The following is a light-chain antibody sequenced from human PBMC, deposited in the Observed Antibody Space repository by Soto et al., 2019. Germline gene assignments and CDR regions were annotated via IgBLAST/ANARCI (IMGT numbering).Light chain of an antibody. CDR1: SSNIGAGLD. CDR3: QSYDNSLGGVV. V-gene: IGLV1-40*01. CDR2: VYN. J-gene: IGLJ2*01. Sequence: QLVLTQPPSVSGAPGQRVTISCTGSSSNIGAGLDVQWYQQLPGTAPKLLIYVYNNRPSGVPDRFSGAKSGTSASLAITGLQAEDEADYYCQSYDNSLGGVVFGGGTKLTVL.